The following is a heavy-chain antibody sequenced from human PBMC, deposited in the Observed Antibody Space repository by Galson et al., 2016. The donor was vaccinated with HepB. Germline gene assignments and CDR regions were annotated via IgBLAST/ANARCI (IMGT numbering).Heavy chain of an antibody. V-gene: IGHV1-58*01. J-gene: IGHJ3*01. Sequence: SVKVSCKASGFTFTSSAVQWVRQACGQGLEWIGWSGVGSGNTEYAQTFQDRVTITGDMSTITVYMELSSLKSEDTAVYYCAAASYDLLTGLPDAFVVWGQGTMVTISS. CDR2: SGVGSGNT. D-gene: IGHD3-9*01. CDR3: AAASYDLLTGLPDAFVV. CDR1: GFTFTSSA.